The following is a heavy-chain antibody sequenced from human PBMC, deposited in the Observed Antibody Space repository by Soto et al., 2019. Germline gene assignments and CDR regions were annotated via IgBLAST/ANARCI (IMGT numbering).Heavy chain of an antibody. V-gene: IGHV1-18*04. CDR3: ARPGTILGRNGMDV. Sequence: QAQLVQSGAEVKKPGASVKVSCKTSGYTFNTYGISWVRQVPGQGPEWMGWISGYNGYTKYAQKFQGRVTMTTDTPTSTAYMDMRSLRSDDTAVYYCARPGTILGRNGMDVWGQGTTVIVSS. CDR2: ISGYNGYT. CDR1: GYTFNTYG. J-gene: IGHJ6*02. D-gene: IGHD3-3*01.